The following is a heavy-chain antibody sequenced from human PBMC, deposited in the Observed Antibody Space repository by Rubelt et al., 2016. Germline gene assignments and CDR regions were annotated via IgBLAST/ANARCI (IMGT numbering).Heavy chain of an antibody. CDR1: GYTFTSYA. CDR2: ISAYNGNT. V-gene: IGHV1-3*01. D-gene: IGHD6-19*01. CDR3: ARDKEWLATRGFQNWFDP. J-gene: IGHJ5*02. Sequence: QVQLVQSGAEVKKPGASVKVSCKASGYTFTSYAMHWVRQAPGQRLEWMGWISAYNGNTNYAQKLQGRVTRTTDTSTSTAYMELRSLRSDDTAVYYCARDKEWLATRGFQNWFDPWGQGTLVTVSS.